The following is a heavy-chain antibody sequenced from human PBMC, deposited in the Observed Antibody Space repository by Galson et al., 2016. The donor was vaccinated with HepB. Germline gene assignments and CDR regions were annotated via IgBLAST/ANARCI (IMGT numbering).Heavy chain of an antibody. Sequence: SLRLSCAASGFTFSDAWMTWVRQAPGKGLEWVGRIRGTTEGGTIEYAAPVKGRFTSSKDDSKTVLYVKINSLKDEGTDLCYCNTGPGVAVGYWGQGTLVTVSS. CDR2: IRGTTEGGTI. J-gene: IGHJ4*02. CDR1: GFTFSDAW. CDR3: NTGPGVAVGY. D-gene: IGHD2-21*01. V-gene: IGHV3-15*01.